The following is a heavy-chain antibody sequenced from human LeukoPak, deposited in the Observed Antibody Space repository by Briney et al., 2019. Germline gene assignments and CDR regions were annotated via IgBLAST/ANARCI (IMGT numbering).Heavy chain of an antibody. J-gene: IGHJ4*02. D-gene: IGHD3-16*01. CDR2: INHSGST. CDR1: GGSISSSSYY. V-gene: IGHV4-39*07. CDR3: ARGHTALYTYFDY. Sequence: PSETLSLTCTVSGGSISSSSYYWGWIRQPPGKGLEWIGEINHSGSTNYNPPLKSRVTISVDTSKNQFSLKLSSVTAADTAVYYCARGHTALYTYFDYWGQGTLVTVSS.